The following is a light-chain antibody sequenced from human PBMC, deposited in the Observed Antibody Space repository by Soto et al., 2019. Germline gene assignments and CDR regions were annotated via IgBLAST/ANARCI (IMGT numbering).Light chain of an antibody. Sequence: DIQMTQSPSSLSASVGDRVTMTCQASQNINTYLNWYQQRPGQAPKLLIYDASILEPGFPSRFSGSGAGTEFTFTIDSLQPEDIATYSCQQYDDHALTFGGGTKVE. CDR3: QQYDDHALT. V-gene: IGKV1-33*01. J-gene: IGKJ4*01. CDR1: QNINTY. CDR2: DAS.